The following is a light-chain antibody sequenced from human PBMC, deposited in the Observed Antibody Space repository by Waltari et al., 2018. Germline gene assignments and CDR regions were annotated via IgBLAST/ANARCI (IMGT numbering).Light chain of an antibody. CDR2: GAS. Sequence: ENVLTQSPASLSVSPGERATLSCRASQSVGSSPLAWSQHKPGQAPRLPIYGASRRATGIPDRFSGSGSETDFTLTINRLEPEDFAVYHCQQYGSSPPYSFGQGTKLEIK. V-gene: IGKV3-20*01. CDR1: QSVGSSP. CDR3: QQYGSSPPYS. J-gene: IGKJ2*03.